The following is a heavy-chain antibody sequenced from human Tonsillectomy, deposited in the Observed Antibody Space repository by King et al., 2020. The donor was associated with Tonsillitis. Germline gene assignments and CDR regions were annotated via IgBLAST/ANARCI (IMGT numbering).Heavy chain of an antibody. D-gene: IGHD3-22*01. CDR3: ARDGDDGSGYYYAAAEY. CDR1: GFTFSDYG. V-gene: IGHV3-33*01. Sequence: GQLVQSGGGVVQPGRSLRLSCATSGFTFSDYGMHWVRQAPGKGLEWVAVIWYDGSNKYYADSVKGRFTISRDKSKNTLYLQMNSLRAEDTAVYYCARDGDDGSGYYYAAAEYWGQGTLVTVSS. J-gene: IGHJ4*02. CDR2: IWYDGSNK.